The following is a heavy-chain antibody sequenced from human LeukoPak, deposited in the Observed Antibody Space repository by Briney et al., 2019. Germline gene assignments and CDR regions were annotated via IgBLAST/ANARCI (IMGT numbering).Heavy chain of an antibody. CDR1: GYSFTSYR. CDR2: IYPGDSDT. Sequence: GESLKISCKGSGYSFTSYRIGWVRQMPGKGLEWMGIIYPGDSDTRYSPSFQGQVTISADKSISTAYLQWSSLKASDTAMYYCARPETMLVTHGAFDIWGHGTMVTVSS. CDR3: ARPETMLVTHGAFDI. J-gene: IGHJ3*02. V-gene: IGHV5-51*01. D-gene: IGHD4-23*01.